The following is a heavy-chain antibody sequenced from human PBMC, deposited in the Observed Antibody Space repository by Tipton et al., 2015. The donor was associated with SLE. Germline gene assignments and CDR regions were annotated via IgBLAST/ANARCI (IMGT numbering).Heavy chain of an antibody. D-gene: IGHD3-3*01. CDR3: ARDLFVEFYRSWSDYAYYFDY. V-gene: IGHV4-38-2*02. CDR2: IYHSGST. Sequence: TLSLTCSVSGYSISSGFYWGWLRQSPGKGLEWIGRIYHSGSTQYNPSLKSRVTISVDTSGNQVSLRLRSVTAADTAVYYCARDLFVEFYRSWSDYAYYFDYWGQGVLVTVSS. CDR1: GYSISSGFY. J-gene: IGHJ4*02.